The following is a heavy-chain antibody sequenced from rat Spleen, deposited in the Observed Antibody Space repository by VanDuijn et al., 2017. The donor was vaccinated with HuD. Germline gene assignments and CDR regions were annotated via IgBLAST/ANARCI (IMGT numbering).Heavy chain of an antibody. CDR1: GFTFRNSG. D-gene: IGHD4-4*01. J-gene: IGHJ2*01. Sequence: EVQLVESGGGLVQPGNSLKLSCVVSGFTFRNSGMAWVRQAPTKGLEWVASITDSGDSTYYRDSVKGRFTISRDNAKNTQYLQMDSLRSEDTATYYCASLFNSGLFDYWGQGVMVTVSS. CDR3: ASLFNSGLFDY. V-gene: IGHV5S13*01. CDR2: ITDSGDST.